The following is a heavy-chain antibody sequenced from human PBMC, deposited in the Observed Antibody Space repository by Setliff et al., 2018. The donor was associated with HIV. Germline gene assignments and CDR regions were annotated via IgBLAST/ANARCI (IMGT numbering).Heavy chain of an antibody. V-gene: IGHV4-38-2*02. J-gene: IGHJ5*02. CDR3: ARDGVTSNWDKKVLDA. CDR1: GYSIASDYY. D-gene: IGHD2-2*01. Sequence: PSETLSLTCDVLGYSIASDYYWSWIRQSPEKGLEWIASIWHSGTTYYNPSLGNRVTISVDTSKNQFSLKVTSVTAADTGVYYCARDGVTSNWDKKVLDAWGQGTRVTVS. CDR2: IWHSGTT.